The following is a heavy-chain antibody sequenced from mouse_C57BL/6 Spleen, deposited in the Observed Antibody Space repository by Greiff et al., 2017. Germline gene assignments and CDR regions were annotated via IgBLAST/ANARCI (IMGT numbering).Heavy chain of an antibody. CDR1: GYAFTNYL. D-gene: IGHD2-1*01. CDR3: ARGGVTASWFAY. V-gene: IGHV1-54*01. Sequence: VQLQQSGAELVRPGTSVKVSCKASGYAFTNYLIEWVKQRPGQGLEWIGVINPGSGGTNYNEKFKGKATLTADKSSSTAYMQLSSLTSEDSAVYFCARGGVTASWFAYWGQGTLVTVSA. CDR2: INPGSGGT. J-gene: IGHJ3*01.